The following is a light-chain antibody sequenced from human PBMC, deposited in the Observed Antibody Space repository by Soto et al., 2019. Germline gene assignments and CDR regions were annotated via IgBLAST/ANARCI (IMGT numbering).Light chain of an antibody. Sequence: IQMTWSSSFLYASVGDRVTITCKASQDINNYVDWYQHKPGQAPKLLIYDATNLETGVPSRFSGSGSRTDFSFTISSLQPEDIATYYCHQYDSLPPTFGQGTRLEIK. CDR1: QDINNY. J-gene: IGKJ5*01. CDR2: DAT. CDR3: HQYDSLPPT. V-gene: IGKV1-33*01.